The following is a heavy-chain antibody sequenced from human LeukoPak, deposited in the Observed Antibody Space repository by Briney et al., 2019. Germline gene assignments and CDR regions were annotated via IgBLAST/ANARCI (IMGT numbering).Heavy chain of an antibody. D-gene: IGHD2-21*01. CDR1: GFTFSSYS. CDR2: ISSSSSDI. Sequence: GGSLRLSCAASGFTFSSYSMNWVRQAPGKGLECVSSISSSSSDIYYADSVKGRFTLSRDNAKNSMYLQMNSLRAEDTAVYYCARGLLAYCGGDCLIFDYWGQGTLVTVSS. CDR3: ARGLLAYCGGDCLIFDY. V-gene: IGHV3-21*01. J-gene: IGHJ4*02.